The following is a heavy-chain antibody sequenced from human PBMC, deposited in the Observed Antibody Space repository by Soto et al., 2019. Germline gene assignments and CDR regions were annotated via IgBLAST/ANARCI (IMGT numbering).Heavy chain of an antibody. CDR3: ARGSPVTMVRGVPGAFDI. D-gene: IGHD3-10*01. J-gene: IGHJ3*02. CDR1: GYTFTSNG. CDR2: ISAYNGNT. Sequence: ASVKLSCKASGYTFTSNGISWVRQAPGQGLEWMGWISAYNGNTNYAQKLQGRVTMTTDTSTSTAYMELRSLRSDDTAVYYCARGSPVTMVRGVPGAFDIWGQGTMVTVSS. V-gene: IGHV1-18*01.